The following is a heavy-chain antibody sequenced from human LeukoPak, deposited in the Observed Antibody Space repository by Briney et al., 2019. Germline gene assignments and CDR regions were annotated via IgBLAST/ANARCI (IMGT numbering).Heavy chain of an antibody. CDR3: ARGTYYDFWSGYFIY. D-gene: IGHD3-3*01. J-gene: IGHJ4*02. CDR1: GGSISSSSYY. V-gene: IGHV4-39*07. CDR2: IYYSGST. Sequence: SETLSLTCTVSGGSISSSSYYWGWIRQPPGKGLEWIGSIYYSGSTYYNPSLKSRVTISVDTSKNQFSLKLSFVTAADTAVYYCARGTYYDFWSGYFIYWGQGTLVTVSS.